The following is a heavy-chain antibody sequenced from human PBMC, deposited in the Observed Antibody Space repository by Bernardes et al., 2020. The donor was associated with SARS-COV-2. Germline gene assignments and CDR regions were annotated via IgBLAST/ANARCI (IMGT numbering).Heavy chain of an antibody. V-gene: IGHV3-15*01. CDR3: IADMAGGGPFADY. J-gene: IGHJ4*02. CDR1: GFTSSNAR. CDR2: IHCSSGGRAK. D-gene: IGHD3-10*01. Sequence: GTFMIPSGASGFTSSNARLRWVRQAPGKGLQGVGRIHCSSGGRAKAHSGPVKGRFSISRDDSENTLYLKMHSLTTEDTAVYYCIADMAGGGPFADYWGQGTLVTVCS.